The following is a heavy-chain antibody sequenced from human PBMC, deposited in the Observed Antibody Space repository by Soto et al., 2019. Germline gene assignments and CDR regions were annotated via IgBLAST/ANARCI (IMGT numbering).Heavy chain of an antibody. CDR1: GFTFSSYA. J-gene: IGHJ4*02. D-gene: IGHD2-15*01. V-gene: IGHV3-48*01. Sequence: EVQLVESGGGLVQPGGSLRLSCAASGFTFSSYAMNWVRQAPGKGLEWISHITSSSVTIYYADSVEGRFTISSDNAQNSLYLQMNNLRAEDTAVYYCASPLYCSGAGCRVYWGQGTLVTVSS. CDR2: ITSSSVTI. CDR3: ASPLYCSGAGCRVY.